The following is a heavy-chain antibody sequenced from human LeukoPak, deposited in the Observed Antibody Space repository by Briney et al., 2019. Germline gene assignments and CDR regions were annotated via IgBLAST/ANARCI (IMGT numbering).Heavy chain of an antibody. J-gene: IGHJ6*02. D-gene: IGHD3-3*01. CDR1: GFAFSSYA. CDR3: ARGYYDFWSGHRYYYYGMDV. Sequence: KSGGSLRLSCAASGFAFSSYAMSWVRQPPGKGLEWIGEINHSGSTNYNPSLKSRVTISVDTSKNQFSLKLSSVTAADTAVYYCARGYYDFWSGHRYYYYGMDVWGQGTTVTVSS. V-gene: IGHV4-34*01. CDR2: INHSGST.